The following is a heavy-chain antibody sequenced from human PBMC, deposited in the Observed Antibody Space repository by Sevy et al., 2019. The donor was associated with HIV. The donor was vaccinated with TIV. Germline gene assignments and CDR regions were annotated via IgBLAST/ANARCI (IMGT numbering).Heavy chain of an antibody. CDR3: ARFPPERAFDI. V-gene: IGHV3-30*04. J-gene: IGHJ3*02. CDR1: GLAFSSYA. Sequence: GSLRLSCAASGLAFSSYAMHWVRQAPDKGLEWVAVISYDGSNQDDADSVKGRFTISRDNSKNTLYLQMNSLRVEDTAVYYCARFPPERAFDIWGQGTMVTVSS. CDR2: ISYDGSNQ.